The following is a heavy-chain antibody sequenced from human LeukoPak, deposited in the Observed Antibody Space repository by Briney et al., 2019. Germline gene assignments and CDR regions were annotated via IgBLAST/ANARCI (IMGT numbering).Heavy chain of an antibody. J-gene: IGHJ5*02. CDR3: AKNYYDSSPYNWFDP. CDR1: GFTFSSYA. Sequence: GGSLGLSCAASGFTFSSYAMSWVRQAPGKGLEWVSAISGSGGSTYYADSVKGRFTISRDNSKNTLYLQMNSLRAEDTAVYYCAKNYYDSSPYNWFDPWGQGTLVTVSS. V-gene: IGHV3-23*01. D-gene: IGHD3-22*01. CDR2: ISGSGGST.